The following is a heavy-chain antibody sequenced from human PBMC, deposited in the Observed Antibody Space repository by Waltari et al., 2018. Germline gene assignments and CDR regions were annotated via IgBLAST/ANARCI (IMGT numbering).Heavy chain of an antibody. J-gene: IGHJ6*02. CDR2: IYSGGST. D-gene: IGHD6-13*01. Sequence: EVQLVESGGGLIQPGGSLRLSCAASGFTVSSNYMSWVHQAPGKGLEWVSVIYSGGSTYYADSVKGRFTISRDNSKNTLYLQMNSLRAEDTAVYYCAREREQRYYYYGMDVWGQGTTVTVSS. V-gene: IGHV3-53*01. CDR1: GFTVSSNY. CDR3: AREREQRYYYYGMDV.